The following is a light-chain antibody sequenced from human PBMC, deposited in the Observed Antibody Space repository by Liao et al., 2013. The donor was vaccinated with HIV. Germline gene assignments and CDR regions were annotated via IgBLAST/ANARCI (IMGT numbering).Light chain of an antibody. J-gene: IGLJ2*01. CDR3: QAWDGNTAI. V-gene: IGLV3-1*01. Sequence: SYELTQPPSVSVSPGQTANITCSGGDWVDKRASWYQQRPGQSPVLIIYDHSKRPSGIPERFSGSNSGNTATLTISGTQPTDEADYYCQAWDGNTAIFGGGTKLTVL. CDR1: DWVDKR. CDR2: DHS.